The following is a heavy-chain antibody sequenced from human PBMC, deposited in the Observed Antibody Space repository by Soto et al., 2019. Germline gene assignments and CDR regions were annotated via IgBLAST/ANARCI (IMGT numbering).Heavy chain of an antibody. V-gene: IGHV3-9*01. D-gene: IGHD1-20*01. CDR2: ISWNSGSI. Sequence: LRLSCAASGFTFDDYAMHWVRQAPGKGLEWVSGISWNSGSIGYADSVKGRFTISGDNAKNSLYLQMNSLRAEDTALYYCAKGRYNWNDYYYYGMDVWGQGTTVTVSS. CDR3: AKGRYNWNDYYYYGMDV. J-gene: IGHJ6*02. CDR1: GFTFDDYA.